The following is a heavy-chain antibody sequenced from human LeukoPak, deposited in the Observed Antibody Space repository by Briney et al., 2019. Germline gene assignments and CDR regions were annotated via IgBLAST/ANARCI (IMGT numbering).Heavy chain of an antibody. V-gene: IGHV4-34*01. CDR3: ARGLDCSSTSCYFSYDY. CDR1: GGSFSGYY. D-gene: IGHD2-2*01. J-gene: IGHJ4*02. CDR2: INHSGST. Sequence: SETLSLTCAVYGGSFSGYYWSWIRQPPGKGLEWIGEINHSGSTNYNPSLKSRVTISVDTSKNQFSLRLSSVTAADTAVYYCARGLDCSSTSCYFSYDYWGQGTLVTVSS.